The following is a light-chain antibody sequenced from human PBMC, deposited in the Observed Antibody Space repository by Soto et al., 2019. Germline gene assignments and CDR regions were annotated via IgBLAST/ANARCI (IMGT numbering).Light chain of an antibody. CDR2: AAS. Sequence: AIQMTQSPSSLSASVGDRVTITCRTSQGIRNELGWYQQKPGRAPKLLIYAASSLQSGVPSRFSGSGSGTDFTLTISSLQPEDFATYYCLQDHNYPRTFGPGTKVDVK. J-gene: IGKJ3*01. CDR3: LQDHNYPRT. CDR1: QGIRNE. V-gene: IGKV1-6*01.